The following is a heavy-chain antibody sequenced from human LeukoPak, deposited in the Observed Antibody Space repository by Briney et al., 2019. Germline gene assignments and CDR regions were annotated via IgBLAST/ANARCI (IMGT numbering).Heavy chain of an antibody. CDR2: ISGSGGST. Sequence: PGGSLRLSCADPGFTFSSYAMSWVRQAPGKGLEWVSAISGSGGSTYYADSVKGRFTISRDNSKNTLYLQMNSLRAEDTAVYYCAKVRKVGGDCYPLCAFDIWGQGTMVTVSS. CDR3: AKVRKVGGDCYPLCAFDI. J-gene: IGHJ3*02. V-gene: IGHV3-23*01. CDR1: GFTFSSYA. D-gene: IGHD2-21*02.